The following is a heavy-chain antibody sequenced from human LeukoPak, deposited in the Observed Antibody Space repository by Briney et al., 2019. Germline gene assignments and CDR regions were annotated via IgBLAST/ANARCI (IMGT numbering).Heavy chain of an antibody. D-gene: IGHD3-3*01. CDR3: ARDPYYDFWSGPQINWFDP. CDR2: ISAYNGNT. V-gene: IGHV1-18*01. Sequence: GASVKVSCKASGYTFTSYGISWVRQAPGQGLEWMGWISAYNGNTNYAQKLQGRVTMTTDTSTSTAYMELRSLRSDDTAVYYCARDPYYDFWSGPQINWFDPWGQGTLVTVSS. J-gene: IGHJ5*02. CDR1: GYTFTSYG.